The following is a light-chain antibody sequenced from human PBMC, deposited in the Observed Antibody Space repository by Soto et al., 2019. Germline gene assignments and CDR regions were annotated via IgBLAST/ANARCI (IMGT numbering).Light chain of an antibody. J-gene: IGKJ2*01. Sequence: EIVMTQSPATLSVSPGERATLSCRASQSVSSNLAWYQQKPGQAPRLLIYGASTRATGIPARFSGNGSGTEFTLTISSLQSEDFAVYYCQQYNNWPPMYTFGQGTKLESK. V-gene: IGKV3-15*01. CDR3: QQYNNWPPMYT. CDR1: QSVSSN. CDR2: GAS.